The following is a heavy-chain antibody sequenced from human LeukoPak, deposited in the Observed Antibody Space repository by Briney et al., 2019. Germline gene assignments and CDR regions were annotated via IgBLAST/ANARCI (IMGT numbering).Heavy chain of an antibody. Sequence: VSLRLSCAASGFTFSNAWMSWVRQAPGKGLEWVGRIKSKTDGGTTDYAAPVKGRFTISRDDSKNTLYLQMNSLKTEDTAVYYCTTDVGIVGATDAFDIWGQGTMVTVSS. J-gene: IGHJ3*02. CDR1: GFTFSNAW. D-gene: IGHD1-26*01. V-gene: IGHV3-15*01. CDR2: IKSKTDGGTT. CDR3: TTDVGIVGATDAFDI.